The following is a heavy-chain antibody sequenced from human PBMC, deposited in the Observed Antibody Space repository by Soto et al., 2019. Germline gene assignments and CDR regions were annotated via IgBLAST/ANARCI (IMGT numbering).Heavy chain of an antibody. J-gene: IGHJ5*02. D-gene: IGHD1-1*01. Sequence: QLLESGGGLAQPGGSLTLSCEASGFTFSTSAMNWVRQAPGKGLGWVSLISDSGGRTHYADSVKGRFTISRDNSKNTLYLQMNSLRAEDTAVYYCAKSLDINWKNWFDPWGQGTLVTVSS. V-gene: IGHV3-23*01. CDR2: ISDSGGRT. CDR3: AKSLDINWKNWFDP. CDR1: GFTFSTSA.